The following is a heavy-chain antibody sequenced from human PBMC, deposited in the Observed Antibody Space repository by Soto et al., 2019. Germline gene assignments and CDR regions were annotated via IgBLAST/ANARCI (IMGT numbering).Heavy chain of an antibody. V-gene: IGHV4-59*13. Sequence: SETLSLTCTVSGGSISVYYWTWIRQPPGKELEWIGYISYTGSTNYNPSLKSRVTISVDTSKNQFSLKLTSVTAADTAVYYCAREGYSSSWYLAGAFDLWGQGTMVTVSS. D-gene: IGHD6-13*01. CDR1: GGSISVYY. J-gene: IGHJ3*01. CDR3: AREGYSSSWYLAGAFDL. CDR2: ISYTGST.